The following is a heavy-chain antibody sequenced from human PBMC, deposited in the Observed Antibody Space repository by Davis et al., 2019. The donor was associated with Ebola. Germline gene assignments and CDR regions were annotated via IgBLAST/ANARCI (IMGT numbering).Heavy chain of an antibody. CDR2: INAGNGNT. CDR1: GYTFTDYA. J-gene: IGHJ4*02. CDR3: VRFSLYSSDWDY. V-gene: IGHV1-3*01. Sequence: ASVKVSCKASGYTFTDYAIHWVRQAPGQGLEWMGWINAGNGNTKYSQKFQGRVTITRDTSASTAYMELSSLRSEDTAVYYCVRFSLYSSDWDYWGQGTLVTVSS. D-gene: IGHD6-19*01.